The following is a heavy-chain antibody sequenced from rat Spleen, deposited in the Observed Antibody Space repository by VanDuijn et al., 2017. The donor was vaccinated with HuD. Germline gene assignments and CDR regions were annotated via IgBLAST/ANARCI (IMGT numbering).Heavy chain of an antibody. D-gene: IGHD1-12*02. CDR3: AARFISMKVLITTSLDY. CDR2: ISPSGSST. Sequence: EVQLVESGGGLVQPGRSLKLSCAASGFTFSNYGMHWIRQAPTKGLEWVASISPSGSSTYYRDSVKGRFTISRDNAKSTLHLQMDSLRSEDTATYYCAARFISMKVLITTSLDYWGQGVMVTVSS. CDR1: GFTFSNYG. V-gene: IGHV5-19*01. J-gene: IGHJ2*01.